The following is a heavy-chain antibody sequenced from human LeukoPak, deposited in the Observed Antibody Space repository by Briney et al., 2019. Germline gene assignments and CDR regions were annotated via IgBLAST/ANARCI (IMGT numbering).Heavy chain of an antibody. V-gene: IGHV3-23*01. Sequence: EVSLRLSCAASGFTFSNYAMSWVRQAPGKGLEWVSGTIGSGGSTDYADTVKGRFTISSDNSKNTLYLQMNRLRAEDTAIYYCAKGMSSWYYDYWGQGTLVTVSS. D-gene: IGHD6-13*01. CDR1: GFTFSNYA. CDR2: TIGSGGST. CDR3: AKGMSSWYYDY. J-gene: IGHJ4*02.